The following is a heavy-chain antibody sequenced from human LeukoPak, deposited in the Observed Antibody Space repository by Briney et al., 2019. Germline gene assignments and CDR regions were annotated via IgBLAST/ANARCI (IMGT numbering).Heavy chain of an antibody. CDR3: AREGRYYFDY. D-gene: IGHD4-17*01. CDR2: ISSSGSTI. V-gene: IGHV3-48*03. Sequence: GGSLRLSCAASGFTFSSFEMHWVRQAPGKGLEWVSYISSSGSTICYADSVKGRFTISRDNAKNSLYLQMNSLRAEDTAVYYCAREGRYYFDYWGQGTLVTVSS. CDR1: GFTFSSFE. J-gene: IGHJ4*02.